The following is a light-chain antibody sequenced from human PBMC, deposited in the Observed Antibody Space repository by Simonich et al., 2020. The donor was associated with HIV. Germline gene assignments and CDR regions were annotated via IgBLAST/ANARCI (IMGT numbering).Light chain of an antibody. J-gene: IGLJ3*02. V-gene: IGLV2-14*03. CDR2: DVS. Sequence: QSALTQPASVSGSPGQSITISCTGTSSYVGGYNSVSWYQQHPGKTPKLMIYDVSNRPSGVSNRFSGSKSGNTASLTISGLQAEDEAHYYCSSYIISGVFGGGTKLTVL. CDR1: SSYVGGYNS. CDR3: SSYIISGV.